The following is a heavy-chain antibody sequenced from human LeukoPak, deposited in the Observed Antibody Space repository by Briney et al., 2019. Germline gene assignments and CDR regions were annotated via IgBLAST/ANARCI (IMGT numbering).Heavy chain of an antibody. V-gene: IGHV3-23*01. CDR2: ISGSGSGGST. J-gene: IGHJ4*02. Sequence: GGSLRLSCAASGFTFSSSAMSWVRQAPGKGLEWVSNISGSGSGGSTYYADSVKGRFTISRDNSKNTLYLQMNSLRAEDTAVYYCAKIGYNRFDYWGQGTLVTVSS. CDR1: GFTFSSSA. CDR3: AKIGYNRFDY. D-gene: IGHD5-24*01.